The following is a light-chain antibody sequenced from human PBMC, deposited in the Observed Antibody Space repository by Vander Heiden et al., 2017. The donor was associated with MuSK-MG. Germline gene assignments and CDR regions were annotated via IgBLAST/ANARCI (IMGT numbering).Light chain of an antibody. Sequence: QSALTQPPSASGSPGQSVTISCTGTSSDIGGYNYVSWYQHHPGKAPKLMIYEVTKRPAGVPDSFSGSKSGNTASLTVSGLQAEDEADYYCSSYAGSNSVVFGGGTKLTVL. CDR2: EVT. CDR3: SSYAGSNSVV. CDR1: SSDIGGYNY. J-gene: IGLJ2*01. V-gene: IGLV2-8*01.